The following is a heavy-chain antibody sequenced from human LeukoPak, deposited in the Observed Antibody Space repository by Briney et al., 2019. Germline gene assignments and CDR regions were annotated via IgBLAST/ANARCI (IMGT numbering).Heavy chain of an antibody. CDR1: GFTFSSYA. CDR3: ARHHYGSGSDDAFDI. J-gene: IGHJ3*02. CDR2: ISYDGSNK. Sequence: GRSLRLSCAASGFTFSSYAMHWVRQAPGKGLEWGAVISYDGSNKYYADSVKGRFTISRDNSKNTLYLQMNSPRAEDTAVYYCARHHYGSGSDDAFDIWGQGTMVTVSS. V-gene: IGHV3-30*04. D-gene: IGHD3-10*01.